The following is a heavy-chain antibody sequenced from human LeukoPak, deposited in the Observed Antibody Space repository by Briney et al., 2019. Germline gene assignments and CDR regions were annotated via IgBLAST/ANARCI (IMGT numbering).Heavy chain of an antibody. Sequence: ASVKVSCKASGYTFTNYYIHWVRQARGQGLEWMGIISPSAGSAVYAQKFQGRVTMTRDTSTSTVYMEVSSLRSEDTAMYYCARGPPYYYDSSGYFDYWGQGTLVTVSS. J-gene: IGHJ4*02. CDR3: ARGPPYYYDSSGYFDY. D-gene: IGHD3-22*01. CDR1: GYTFTNYY. CDR2: ISPSAGSA. V-gene: IGHV1-46*01.